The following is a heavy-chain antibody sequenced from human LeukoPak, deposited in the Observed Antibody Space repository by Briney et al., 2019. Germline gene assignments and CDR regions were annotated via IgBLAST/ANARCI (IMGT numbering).Heavy chain of an antibody. D-gene: IGHD2-21*01. CDR3: ARLAYCGGDCFSGLNPFDY. Sequence: GVSLRLSCAASGFTFSSYWMSWVRQAPGQGLEWVANVKQDGSEKYYVDSVKGRFTISRDNAKNSLYLQMNSLRAADTAVYYCARLAYCGGDCFSGLNPFDYWGQGALVTVSS. CDR1: GFTFSSYW. V-gene: IGHV3-7*01. CDR2: VKQDGSEK. J-gene: IGHJ4*02.